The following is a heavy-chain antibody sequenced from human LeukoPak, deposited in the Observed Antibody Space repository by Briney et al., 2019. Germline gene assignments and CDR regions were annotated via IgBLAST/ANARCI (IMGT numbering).Heavy chain of an antibody. CDR3: ASSTVTSGTYDY. Sequence: PGGTLRLSCAASGFTFSSYSMNWVRQAPGKGLEWVSSISSSSSYIYYADSVKGRFTISRDNAKNSLYLQMNSLRAEDTVVYYCASSTVTSGTYDYWGQGTLVTVSS. V-gene: IGHV3-21*01. J-gene: IGHJ4*02. CDR2: ISSSSSYI. CDR1: GFTFSSYS. D-gene: IGHD4-17*01.